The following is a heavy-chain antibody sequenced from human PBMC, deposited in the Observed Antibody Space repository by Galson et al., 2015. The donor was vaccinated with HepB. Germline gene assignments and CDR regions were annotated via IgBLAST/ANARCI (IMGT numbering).Heavy chain of an antibody. CDR1: GGTFSSYA. CDR2: IIPIFGTA. V-gene: IGHV1-69*13. CDR3: ARGTYGDNAFDI. D-gene: IGHD4-17*01. J-gene: IGHJ3*02. Sequence: SVKVSCKASGGTFSSYAISRVRQAPGQGLEWMGGIIPIFGTANYAQKFQGRVTITADESTSTAYMELSSLRSEDTAVYYCARGTYGDNAFDIWGQGTMVTVSS.